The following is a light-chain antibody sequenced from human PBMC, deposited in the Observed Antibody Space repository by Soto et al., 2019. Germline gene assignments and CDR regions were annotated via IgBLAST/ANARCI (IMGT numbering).Light chain of an antibody. Sequence: QSALTQPASVSGSPGQSVTISCIGTISDVGGYNYVSWYQQQAGKAPELIIHEVSNRPSGVSNRFSGSKSGNTASLTISGLQAEDEADYYCDSYTSSRAYVFGIGTKVTVL. CDR2: EVS. V-gene: IGLV2-14*01. J-gene: IGLJ1*01. CDR3: DSYTSSRAYV. CDR1: ISDVGGYNY.